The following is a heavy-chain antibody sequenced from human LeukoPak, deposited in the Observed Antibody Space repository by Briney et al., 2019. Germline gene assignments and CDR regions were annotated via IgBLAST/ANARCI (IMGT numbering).Heavy chain of an antibody. Sequence: SQTLSLTCTVSGGSISSGGYYWSWIRQHPGKGLEWIGYIYYSGSTNYNPSLKSRVTISVDTSKNQFSLKLSSVTAADTAVYYCAGSRDGYNPYYFDYWGQGTLVTVSS. CDR2: IYYSGST. D-gene: IGHD5-24*01. V-gene: IGHV4-31*03. CDR3: AGSRDGYNPYYFDY. CDR1: GGSISSGGYY. J-gene: IGHJ4*02.